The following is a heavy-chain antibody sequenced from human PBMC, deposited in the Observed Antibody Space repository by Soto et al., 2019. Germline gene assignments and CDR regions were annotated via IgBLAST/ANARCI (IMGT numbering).Heavy chain of an antibody. CDR3: AANTLHYYDSSGYNFQH. J-gene: IGHJ1*01. V-gene: IGHV1-58*01. CDR2: IVVGSGNT. CDR1: GFTFTSSA. Sequence: QMQLVQSGPEVKKPGTSVKVSCKASGFTFTSSAVQWVRQARGQRLEWIGWIVVGSGNTNYAQKFQERVTITKDMSESTAYLELSGLRSEDTAVYYCAANTLHYYDSSGYNFQHWGQVTLFTVSS. D-gene: IGHD3-22*01.